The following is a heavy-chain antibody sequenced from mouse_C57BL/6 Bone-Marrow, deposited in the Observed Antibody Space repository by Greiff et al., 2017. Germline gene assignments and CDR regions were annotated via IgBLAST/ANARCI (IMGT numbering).Heavy chain of an antibody. CDR3: ARGDYYGSSLDY. V-gene: IGHV1-64*01. J-gene: IGHJ2*01. CDR1: GYTFTSYW. D-gene: IGHD1-1*01. Sequence: VQLQQPGAELVKPGASVKLSCKASGYTFTSYWMHWVKQRPGQGLAWIGMIHPNSGSTNYNEKFKSKATLTVDKSSSTAYMQLSSLTSEDSAVYYCARGDYYGSSLDYWGQGTTLTVSS. CDR2: IHPNSGST.